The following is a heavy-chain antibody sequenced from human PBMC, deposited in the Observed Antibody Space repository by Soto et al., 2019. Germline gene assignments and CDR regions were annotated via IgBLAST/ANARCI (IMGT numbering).Heavy chain of an antibody. Sequence: QVQLQESGPGLVKPSGTLSLTCAVSSGSISSNNWWSWVRQPPGKGREWIGEIYHSGSTNYNPSLKSRVTISVDESKNQFSLNLTSVTAADTAVYYCARVVVPAAMAFSRFYYMDVWGKGTTVTVSS. CDR3: ARVVVPAAMAFSRFYYMDV. CDR1: SGSISSNNW. CDR2: IYHSGST. V-gene: IGHV4-4*02. D-gene: IGHD2-2*01. J-gene: IGHJ6*03.